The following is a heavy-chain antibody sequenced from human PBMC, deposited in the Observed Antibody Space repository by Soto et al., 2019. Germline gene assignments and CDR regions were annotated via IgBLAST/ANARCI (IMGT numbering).Heavy chain of an antibody. D-gene: IGHD6-13*01. CDR2: LYYSGST. J-gene: IGHJ5*02. CDR3: ARHQSHSSSYVDP. Sequence: SETLSLTCTVSGGSIISSSYCWGWIRQPPGKGLEWIGSLYYSGSTYYNPSLKSRVTISVDTSKNQFSLKLSSVTAADTAVYYCARHQSHSSSYVDPWGQGTLVTVSS. V-gene: IGHV4-39*01. CDR1: GGSIISSSYC.